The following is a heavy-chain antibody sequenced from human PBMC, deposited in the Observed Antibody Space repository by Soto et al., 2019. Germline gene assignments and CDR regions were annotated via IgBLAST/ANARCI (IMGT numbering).Heavy chain of an antibody. D-gene: IGHD3-22*01. Sequence: QVQLVESGGGVVQPGRSLRLSCAASGFTFSRFAMHWVRQAPGKGLGWVAVISYDGSKKYYIDSVKGRLTLSRDNSKNTVYLQMNSLRAEDTAVYYCAKGYHYDSSGYSDGSDIWGQGTMVTVSS. J-gene: IGHJ3*02. CDR3: AKGYHYDSSGYSDGSDI. CDR1: GFTFSRFA. V-gene: IGHV3-30*18. CDR2: ISYDGSKK.